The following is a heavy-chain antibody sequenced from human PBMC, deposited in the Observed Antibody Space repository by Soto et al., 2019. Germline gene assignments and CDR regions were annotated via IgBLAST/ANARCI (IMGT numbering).Heavy chain of an antibody. CDR2: ISHDGGSR. V-gene: IGHV3-30*18. CDR3: AKDRRDGYFDN. CDR1: GFTFSSYG. J-gene: IGHJ4*02. Sequence: QVQLVESGGGVVQPGRSLRLSCAASGFTFSSYGMYWVRQAPGKGLECVAYISHDGGSRYSADSVKGRFTIFRDNSKNTLYLQMNSLGSEDGAVYYCAKDRRDGYFDNWGQGTLVTVSS.